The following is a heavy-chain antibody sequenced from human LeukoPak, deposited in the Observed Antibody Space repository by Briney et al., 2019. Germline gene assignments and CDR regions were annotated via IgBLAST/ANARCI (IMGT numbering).Heavy chain of an antibody. V-gene: IGHV1-18*01. Sequence: ASVKVSCKASGYTFTSYGISWVRQAPGQGLEWMGWISAYNGNTNYAQKLQGRVTMTTDTSTSTAYMELRSLRSDDTAVYYCARGDTSQLSYYYDSSGYYYWGQGTLVTVSS. D-gene: IGHD3-22*01. CDR3: ARGDTSQLSYYYDSSGYYY. CDR1: GYTFTSYG. J-gene: IGHJ4*02. CDR2: ISAYNGNT.